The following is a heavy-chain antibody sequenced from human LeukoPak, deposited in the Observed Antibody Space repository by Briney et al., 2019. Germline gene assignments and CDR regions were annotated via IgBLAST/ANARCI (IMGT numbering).Heavy chain of an antibody. D-gene: IGHD3-10*01. CDR3: ARDNSHPTTGVFGGRVYWFDP. CDR2: IIPIFGTA. Sequence: ASAKVSCKASGGTFSSYAISWVRQAPGQGLEWMGGIIPIFGTANYAQKFQGRVTITADESTSTAYMELSSLRSEDTAVYYCARDNSHPTTGVFGGRVYWFDPWGQGTLVTVSS. J-gene: IGHJ5*02. V-gene: IGHV1-69*01. CDR1: GGTFSSYA.